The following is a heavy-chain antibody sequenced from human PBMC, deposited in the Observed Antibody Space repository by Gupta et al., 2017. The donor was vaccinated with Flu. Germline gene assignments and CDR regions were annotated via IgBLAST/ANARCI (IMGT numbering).Heavy chain of an antibody. CDR3: ARDPTYYYDSSGYSYFDY. V-gene: IGHV3-33*01. CDR1: GFTFSSYG. CDR2: IWYDGSNK. Sequence: QVQLVESGGGVVQPGRSLRLSCAASGFTFSSYGMHWVRQAPGKGLEWVAVIWYDGSNKYYADSVKGRFTISRDNSKNTLYLQMNSLRAEDTAVYYCARDPTYYYDSSGYSYFDYWGQGTLVTVSS. J-gene: IGHJ4*02. D-gene: IGHD3-22*01.